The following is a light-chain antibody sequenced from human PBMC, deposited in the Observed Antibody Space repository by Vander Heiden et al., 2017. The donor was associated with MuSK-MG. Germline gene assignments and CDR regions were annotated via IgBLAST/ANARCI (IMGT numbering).Light chain of an antibody. CDR3: SSDTSSSTVV. Sequence: SALTQPASVSGSPVQSITISCPGTSSDGGGDNYVAWYQQHPGHSPKLMLYDVRNRPSGGSNGFSGSKSGTTASLTISGLQAEDEADYYCSSDTSSSTVVFGGGTKLTVL. CDR2: DVR. J-gene: IGLJ2*01. CDR1: SSDGGGDNY. V-gene: IGLV2-14*01.